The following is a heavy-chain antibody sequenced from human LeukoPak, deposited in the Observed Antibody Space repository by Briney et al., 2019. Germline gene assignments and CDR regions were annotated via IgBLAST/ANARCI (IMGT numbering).Heavy chain of an antibody. CDR1: GFTFSNNW. V-gene: IGHV3-74*01. D-gene: IGHD3-22*01. J-gene: IGHJ5*02. Sequence: PGGSLRLSCAASGFTFSNNWMHWVRQAPGKGLVWVSRINEDGSTTNYADSVKGRSTIFRDNSKNTLYLQMNSLRAEDTAVYYCARGYYYDRPSWFDPWGQGTLVTVSS. CDR2: INEDGSTT. CDR3: ARGYYYDRPSWFDP.